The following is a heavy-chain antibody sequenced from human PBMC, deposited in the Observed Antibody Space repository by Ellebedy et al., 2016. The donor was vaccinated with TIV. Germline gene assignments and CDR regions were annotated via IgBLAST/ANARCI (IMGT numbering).Heavy chain of an antibody. CDR2: ISYDGTNK. D-gene: IGHD1-26*01. J-gene: IGHJ3*02. Sequence: GGSLRLXXAASGFTFSNYALHWVRQAPGKGLEWVALISYDGTNKYYADSVKGRFTISRDNSKNTLYLQMNSLRAEDTAVYYCAGRSGTYSDAFDIWGQGTMVTVSS. CDR1: GFTFSNYA. V-gene: IGHV3-30-3*01. CDR3: AGRSGTYSDAFDI.